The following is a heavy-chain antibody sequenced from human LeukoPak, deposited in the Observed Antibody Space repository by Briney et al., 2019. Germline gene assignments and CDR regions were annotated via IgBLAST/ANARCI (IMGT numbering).Heavy chain of an antibody. D-gene: IGHD6-6*01. J-gene: IGHJ4*02. V-gene: IGHV3-21*01. CDR2: ISSSSSYI. CDR3: AREAWSIAAPTHFDY. Sequence: PGGSLRLSCAASGFTFSSYSMNWVRQAPGKGLEWVSSISSSSSYIYYADSVKGRSTISRDNSKNTLYLQMNSLRAEDTAVYYCAREAWSIAAPTHFDYWGQGTLVTVSS. CDR1: GFTFSSYS.